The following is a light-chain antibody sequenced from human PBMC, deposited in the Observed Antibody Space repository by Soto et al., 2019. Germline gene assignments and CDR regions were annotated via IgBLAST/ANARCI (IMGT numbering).Light chain of an antibody. CDR2: GAS. V-gene: IGKV3-20*01. CDR3: QQYDGSPRT. CDR1: QSVSSN. J-gene: IGKJ1*01. Sequence: SPATLSVSPGERATISCRASQSVSSNLAWYQQKPGQAPSLLIYGASSRATGIPDRFTGSGSGTDFTLTISRLEPEDFAVYYCQQYDGSPRTFGQGTKVDIK.